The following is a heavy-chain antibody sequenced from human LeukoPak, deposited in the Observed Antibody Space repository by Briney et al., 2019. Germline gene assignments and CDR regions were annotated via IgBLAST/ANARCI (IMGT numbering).Heavy chain of an antibody. CDR1: GFAISYNY. CDR3: ARDPFEIFGVPGPGGLQDY. J-gene: IGHJ4*02. Sequence: GGSLRLSCVASGFAISYNYVGWVRQAPGKGLEWGSVIHTGGTTHYTDSVKGRFTISRDNTKNSLFLPLNSLRAEDTAVYYCARDPFEIFGVPGPGGLQDYWGQGTLVTVSS. D-gene: IGHD3-3*01. V-gene: IGHV3-66*01. CDR2: IHTGGTT.